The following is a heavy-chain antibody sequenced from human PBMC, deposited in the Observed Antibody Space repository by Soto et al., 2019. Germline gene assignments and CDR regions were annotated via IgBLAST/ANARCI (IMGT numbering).Heavy chain of an antibody. D-gene: IGHD5-12*01. Sequence: SETLSLTCAVSGCSISSGFYWGWIRQPPGKGLEWIGIMFHSGSTYYNPYLQSRVTISVDTSKNQVSLKLTSVTVADTAVYFCANQRSREGYNFIEYWGQG. CDR2: MFHSGST. CDR1: GCSISSGFY. J-gene: IGHJ4*02. V-gene: IGHV4-38-2*01. CDR3: ANQRSREGYNFIEY.